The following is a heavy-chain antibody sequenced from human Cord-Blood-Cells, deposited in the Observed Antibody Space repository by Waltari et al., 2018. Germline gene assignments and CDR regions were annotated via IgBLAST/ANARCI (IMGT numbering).Heavy chain of an antibody. CDR1: GGSISSSSYY. D-gene: IGHD1-7*01. CDR2: IYYSGST. Sequence: QLQLQESGPGLVKPSETLSLTCTVSGGSISSSSYYWGWIRQPPGKGLEWIGGIYYSGSTYYNPSLKSRVTISVDTAKNQVSLKLSSVTAADTAVYYCARLGELELPFDYWGQGTLVTVSS. J-gene: IGHJ4*02. CDR3: ARLGELELPFDY. V-gene: IGHV4-39*01.